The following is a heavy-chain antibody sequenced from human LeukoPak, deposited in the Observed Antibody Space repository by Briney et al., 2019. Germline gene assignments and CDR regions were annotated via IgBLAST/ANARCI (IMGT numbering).Heavy chain of an antibody. J-gene: IGHJ4*02. CDR2: INPNSGGT. CDR3: ARLFPPRVPAAPSSNY. V-gene: IGHV1-2*02. CDR1: GYTFIGYY. D-gene: IGHD2-2*01. Sequence: ASVKVSCKASGYTFIGYYMHWVRQAPGQGLEWMGWINPNSGGTNYAQKFQGRVTMTRDTSISTAYMELSRLRSDDTAVYYCARLFPPRVPAAPSSNYWGQGTLVTVSS.